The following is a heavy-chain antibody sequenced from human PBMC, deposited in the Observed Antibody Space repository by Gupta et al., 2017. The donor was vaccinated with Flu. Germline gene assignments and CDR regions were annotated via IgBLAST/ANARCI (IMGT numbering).Heavy chain of an antibody. CDR2: IYYSGST. Sequence: QLQLQESGPGLVKPSATLSPTCTVSGGSISSSSYYWGWIRQPPGKGLGWIGSIYYSGSTYYNPSLKSRVTISVDTSKNQFSLKLSSVTAADTAVYYCAGGGDYYYYGMDVRGQGTTVTVSS. V-gene: IGHV4-39*01. CDR3: AGGGDYYYYGMDV. D-gene: IGHD3-16*01. CDR1: GGSISSSSYY. J-gene: IGHJ6*02.